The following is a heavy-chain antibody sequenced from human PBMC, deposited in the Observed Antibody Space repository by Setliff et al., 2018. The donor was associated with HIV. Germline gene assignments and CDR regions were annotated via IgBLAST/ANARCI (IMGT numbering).Heavy chain of an antibody. J-gene: IGHJ4*02. D-gene: IGHD7-27*01. CDR3: ATDLHWAFDY. V-gene: IGHV3-30*02. Sequence: GGSLRLSCVASGFTFSISGMHWVRQAPGKGLEWVTYIEYPDSNNIDYTDSVKGRFTISRDNAKNSLYLQMNSLRAEDAAVYYCATDLHWAFDYWGQGSLVTVSS. CDR2: IEYPDSNNI. CDR1: GFTFSISG.